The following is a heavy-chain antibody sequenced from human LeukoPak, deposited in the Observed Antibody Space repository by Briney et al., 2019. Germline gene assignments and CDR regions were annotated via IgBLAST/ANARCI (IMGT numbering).Heavy chain of an antibody. V-gene: IGHV1-2*02. J-gene: IGHJ6*03. CDR2: INPNSGGT. D-gene: IGHD6-6*01. CDR3: ARDLAARLYYYYYMDV. CDR1: GYTFTGYY. Sequence: VASVKVSCKASGYTFTGYYMHWVRQAPGQGLEWMGWINPNSGGTNYAQKFQGRVTMTRDTSISTAYMELSRLRSDDTAVYYCARDLAARLYYYYYMDVWGKGTTVTVSS.